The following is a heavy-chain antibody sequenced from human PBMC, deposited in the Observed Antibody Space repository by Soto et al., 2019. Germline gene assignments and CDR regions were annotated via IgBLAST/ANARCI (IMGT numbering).Heavy chain of an antibody. D-gene: IGHD3-22*01. CDR1: GFTYTDFA. CDR3: ARRAWDSYYAIDV. V-gene: IGHV3-30*09. J-gene: IGHJ6*02. CDR2: ISYDGSDK. Sequence: VQLVESGGGEVQPGRSLRLSCAASGFTYTDFALHWVRQAPGKGLEWVAIISYDGSDKYYADSVKGPFAIARDNPKNTLYLEMNSLRPEDTAVYFCARRAWDSYYAIDVWGQGTTVTVFS.